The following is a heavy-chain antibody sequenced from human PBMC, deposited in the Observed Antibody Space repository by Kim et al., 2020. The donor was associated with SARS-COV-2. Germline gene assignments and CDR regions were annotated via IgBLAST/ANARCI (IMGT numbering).Heavy chain of an antibody. J-gene: IGHJ6*02. V-gene: IGHV3-33*01. CDR2: IWYDGSNK. CDR3: ARDYIVLMVYAIPSSQLRYYYYGMDV. CDR1: GFTFSSYG. D-gene: IGHD2-8*01. Sequence: GGSLRLSCAASGFTFSSYGMHWVRQAPGKGLEWVAVIWYDGSNKYYADSVKGRFTISRDNSKNTLYLQMNSLRAEDTAVYYCARDYIVLMVYAIPSSQLRYYYYGMDVWGQGTTVTVSS.